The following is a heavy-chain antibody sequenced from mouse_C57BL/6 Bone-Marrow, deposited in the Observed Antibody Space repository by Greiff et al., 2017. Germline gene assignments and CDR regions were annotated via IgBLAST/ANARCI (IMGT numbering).Heavy chain of an antibody. D-gene: IGHD2-2*01. Sequence: EVKLLESGGGLVKPGGSLKLSCAASGFTFSSYAMSWVRQTPEKRLEWVATISDGGSYTYYPDNVKGRFTISRDNAKNNLYLQMSNLTSEDTAMYYCARGWLPYYYAMDYWGRGTSVTVSS. V-gene: IGHV5-4*03. CDR1: GFTFSSYA. CDR2: ISDGGSYT. CDR3: ARGWLPYYYAMDY. J-gene: IGHJ4*01.